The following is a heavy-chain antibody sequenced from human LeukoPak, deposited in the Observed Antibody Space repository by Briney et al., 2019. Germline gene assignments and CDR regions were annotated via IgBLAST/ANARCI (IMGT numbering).Heavy chain of an antibody. V-gene: IGHV3-7*01. CDR3: TKDRQGPNQYHMDV. Sequence: PGGSLRLSCAASGFTFSSLWMSWVRQAPGRGPEWVANINQDGGTTYYVASVKGRFTISRDNAKNSLSLQMSSLRVEDTAVYYCTKDRQGPNQYHMDVWGKGTTVTVSS. CDR2: INQDGGTT. CDR1: GFTFSSLW. J-gene: IGHJ6*03.